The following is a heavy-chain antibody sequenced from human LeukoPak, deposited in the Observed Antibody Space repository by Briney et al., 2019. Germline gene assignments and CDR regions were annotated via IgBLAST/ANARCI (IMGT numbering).Heavy chain of an antibody. V-gene: IGHV4-34*01. D-gene: IGHD3-10*01. CDR3: ARGPWFGDG. J-gene: IGHJ4*02. CDR1: GFTFSSYA. CDR2: INHSGST. Sequence: PGGSLRLSCAASGFTFSSYAMSWVRQPPGKGLEWIGEINHSGSTNYNPSLKSRVTISVDTSKNQFSLKLSSVTAADTAVYYCARGPWFGDGWGQGTLVTVSS.